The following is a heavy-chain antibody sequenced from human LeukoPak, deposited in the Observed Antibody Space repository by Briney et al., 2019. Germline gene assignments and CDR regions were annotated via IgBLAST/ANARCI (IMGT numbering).Heavy chain of an antibody. CDR1: GGSISSYY. CDR2: IYTSGST. V-gene: IGHV4-4*07. Sequence: PSETLSLTCTVSGGSISSYYWSWIRQPAGKGLEWIGRIYTSGSTNYNPSLKSRVTKSVDTSKNQFSLKLSSVTAADTAVYYCARVRYSYGYYYYYYMDVWGKGTTVTVSS. J-gene: IGHJ6*03. D-gene: IGHD5-18*01. CDR3: ARVRYSYGYYYYYYMDV.